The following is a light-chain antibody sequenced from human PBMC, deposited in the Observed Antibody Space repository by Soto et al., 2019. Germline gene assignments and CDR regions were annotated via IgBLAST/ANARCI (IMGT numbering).Light chain of an antibody. CDR3: LSYSTSNPPVG. V-gene: IGLV2-14*01. CDR1: SSDLGTFDF. Sequence: QSALTQPASVSGSPGQSITISCTGTSSDLGTFDFVSWYQHHPGKAPKLVIFEVTSRPSGVSSRFSGSKSGNTASLTISGLQPEDEATYYCLSYSTSNPPVGFGGGTKLTV. CDR2: EVT. J-gene: IGLJ2*01.